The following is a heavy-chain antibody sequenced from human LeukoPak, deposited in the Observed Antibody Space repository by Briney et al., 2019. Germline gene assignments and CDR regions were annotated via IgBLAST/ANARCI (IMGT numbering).Heavy chain of an antibody. Sequence: GESLKISCNSSGYRFTSYWIGWVRQMPGKGLEWMGIIYPGDSDTRYSPSFQGPVTISADRSISTAYLQWSSLKASDTAKYYCARLDSSGYYASVDNDAFDFWGQGTMVTVSS. CDR2: IYPGDSDT. D-gene: IGHD6-19*01. J-gene: IGHJ3*01. V-gene: IGHV5-51*01. CDR1: GYRFTSYW. CDR3: ARLDSSGYYASVDNDAFDF.